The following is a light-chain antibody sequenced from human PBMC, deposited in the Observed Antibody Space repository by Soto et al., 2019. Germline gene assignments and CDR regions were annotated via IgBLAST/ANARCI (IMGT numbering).Light chain of an antibody. J-gene: IGLJ1*01. CDR2: DVN. CDR3: SSYTSSSTPYV. V-gene: IGLV2-14*03. CDR1: SSDVGGYNY. Sequence: QSALTQPASVSGSPGQSITISCTGTSSDVGGYNYVSWYQQHPAKAPKLMIYDVNNRPSGVSNRFSGSKSGNTASLTISGLQAEDEADYYCSSYTSSSTPYVFGTGTKLTVL.